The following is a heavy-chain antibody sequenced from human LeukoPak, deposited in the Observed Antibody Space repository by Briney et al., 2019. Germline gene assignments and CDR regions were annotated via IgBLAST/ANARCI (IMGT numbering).Heavy chain of an antibody. J-gene: IGHJ6*03. CDR2: ISGSGGST. CDR3: AKGLMVRGVDYYYMDV. Sequence: GGSLRLSCAASGFTFSSYAMSWVRQAPGKGLEWVSAISGSGGSTYYADSVKGRFTISRDNSKNTLYLQMNSLRAEDTAVYYCAKGLMVRGVDYYYMDVWGKGTTVTVSS. V-gene: IGHV3-23*01. CDR1: GFTFSSYA. D-gene: IGHD3-10*01.